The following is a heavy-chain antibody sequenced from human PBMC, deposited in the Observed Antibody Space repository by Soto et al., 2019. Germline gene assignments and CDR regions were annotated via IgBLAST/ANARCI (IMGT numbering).Heavy chain of an antibody. J-gene: IGHJ4*02. Sequence: ASVKVSCKASGYTFTSYGISWVRQAPGQGLEWMGWISAYNGNTNYAQKLQGRVTMTTDTSTSTAYMELRSLRSDDTAVYYCAREQYYYGSGSYYKGPRYFDYWGQGTLVTVSS. D-gene: IGHD3-10*01. V-gene: IGHV1-18*01. CDR3: AREQYYYGSGSYYKGPRYFDY. CDR1: GYTFTSYG. CDR2: ISAYNGNT.